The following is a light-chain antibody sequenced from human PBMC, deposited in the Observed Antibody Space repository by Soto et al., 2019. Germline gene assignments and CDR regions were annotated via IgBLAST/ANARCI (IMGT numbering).Light chain of an antibody. CDR2: DAS. Sequence: DIQMTQSPSTLSASVGDRVTITCRASQSITNWLAWYQQKPGKAPKLLVYDASSLESGVPSRFSGSGSGTEFTLTISRLQPDDFATDYCQQYNSYSPLTFGPGTKVDIK. CDR3: QQYNSYSPLT. V-gene: IGKV1-5*01. J-gene: IGKJ3*01. CDR1: QSITNW.